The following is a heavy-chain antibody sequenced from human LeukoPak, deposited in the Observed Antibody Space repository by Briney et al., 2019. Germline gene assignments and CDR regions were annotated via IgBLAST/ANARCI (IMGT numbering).Heavy chain of an antibody. Sequence: SETLSLTCTVSGGSISNYYWSWIRQPPGKGLEWIGYIYYSGTTNYIPSLMSRVTISVDTSKNQFSLKLNSVTAADTAVYYCARGVYIAAAQYGYWGQGTLVTVSS. D-gene: IGHD6-13*01. CDR2: IYYSGTT. V-gene: IGHV4-59*01. CDR3: ARGVYIAAAQYGY. CDR1: GGSISNYY. J-gene: IGHJ4*02.